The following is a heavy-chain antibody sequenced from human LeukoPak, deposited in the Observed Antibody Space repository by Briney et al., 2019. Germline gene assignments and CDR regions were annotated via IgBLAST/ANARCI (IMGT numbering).Heavy chain of an antibody. CDR1: GGSISSSSYY. V-gene: IGHV4-61*02. CDR3: AREDEVVVAATLVWYFDL. CDR2: IYTSGST. D-gene: IGHD2-15*01. Sequence: SETLSLTCTVSGGSISSSSYYWGWIRQPAGKGLEWIGRIYTSGSTNYNPSLKSRVTISVDTSKNQFSLKLSSVTAADTAVYYCAREDEVVVAATLVWYFDLWGRGTLVTVSS. J-gene: IGHJ2*01.